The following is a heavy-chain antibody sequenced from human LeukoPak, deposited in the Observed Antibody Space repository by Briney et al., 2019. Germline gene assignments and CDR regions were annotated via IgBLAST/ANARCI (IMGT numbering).Heavy chain of an antibody. J-gene: IGHJ3*02. CDR3: ARLKLRYFNDAFDI. V-gene: IGHV4-34*01. D-gene: IGHD2/OR15-2a*01. CDR1: GFTFSSYA. Sequence: GSLRLSCAASGFTFSSYAMSWVRQAPGKGLEWIGEINHSGGTKYNPSLKSRVTISVDTSKNQFSLKLSSVTAADTAVYYCARLKLRYFNDAFDIWGQGTMVTVSS. CDR2: INHSGGT.